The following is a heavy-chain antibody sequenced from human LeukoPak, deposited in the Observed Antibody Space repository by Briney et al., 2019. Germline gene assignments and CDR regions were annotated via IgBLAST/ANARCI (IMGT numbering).Heavy chain of an antibody. CDR3: ARDAPRSSWYLDY. D-gene: IGHD6-13*01. CDR2: IYTSGST. V-gene: IGHV4-61*02. J-gene: IGHJ4*02. Sequence: SETLSLTCTVSGGSISSGGYYWSWIRQPAGKGLEYIGRIYTSGSTNYNPSLESRVTISVDTSKNQFSLKLSSVTAAGTAVYFCARDAPRSSWYLDYWGQGTLVTVSS. CDR1: GGSISSGGYY.